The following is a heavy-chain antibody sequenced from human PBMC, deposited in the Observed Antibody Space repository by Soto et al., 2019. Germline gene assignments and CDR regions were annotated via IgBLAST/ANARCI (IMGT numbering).Heavy chain of an antibody. Sequence: QITLRESGPPLLSPTQTLTLTCTFSGFSLSTGGVGVGWIRQPPGKALEWLALIYYNDDRRYSPSLRSRLTITKDTSKNQVVLTLTNMDPVDTATYYCAHEKHDFEGEDYYGYWGQGILVTVSS. CDR1: GFSLSTGGVG. CDR3: AHEKHDFEGEDYYGY. CDR2: IYYNDDR. J-gene: IGHJ4*02. V-gene: IGHV2-5*01. D-gene: IGHD2-21*01.